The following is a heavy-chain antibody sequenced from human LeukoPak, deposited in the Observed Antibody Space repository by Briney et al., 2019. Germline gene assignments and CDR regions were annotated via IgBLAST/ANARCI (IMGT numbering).Heavy chain of an antibody. V-gene: IGHV1-69*13. CDR3: ARGRSRTIFTYYYYGMDV. J-gene: IGHJ6*02. CDR2: IIPIFGTA. D-gene: IGHD3-3*01. Sequence: SVKVSCKASGGTFSSYAISWVRQAPGQGLEWMGGIIPIFGTANYAQKFQGRVTITADESTSTAYMELSSLRSEDTAVYYCARGRSRTIFTYYYYGMDVWGQGTTVTVSS. CDR1: GGTFSSYA.